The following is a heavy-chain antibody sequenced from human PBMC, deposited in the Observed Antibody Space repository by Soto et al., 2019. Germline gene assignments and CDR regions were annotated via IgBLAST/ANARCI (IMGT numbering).Heavy chain of an antibody. Sequence: QVTVKESGPVLVKPTETLTLTCTVSGFSLSNAGLGVSWIRQPPAKALEWLAHIFSNDEKYYSTSLKTRFTISKDTSKSQVVLIMTHMDHVDTATYYCASAYSTSWDWFDPWGQRNLVTVSS. V-gene: IGHV2-26*01. CDR2: IFSNDEK. CDR1: GFSLSNAGLG. CDR3: ASAYSTSWDWFDP. D-gene: IGHD6-13*01. J-gene: IGHJ5*02.